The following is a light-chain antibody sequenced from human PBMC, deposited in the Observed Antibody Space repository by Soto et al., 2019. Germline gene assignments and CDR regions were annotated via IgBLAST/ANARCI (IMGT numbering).Light chain of an antibody. J-gene: IGLJ1*01. CDR3: NSFTTSSTYV. CDR1: TSDIGSYNR. Sequence: QSALTQPASVSGSPGQSITISCTGTTSDIGSYNRVSWYQQPPGTAPKLIIYEVNNRPSGVPDRFSGSTSGNTASLTISGLQAEDEADYYCNSFTTSSTYVFGTGTKVTV. V-gene: IGLV2-18*02. CDR2: EVN.